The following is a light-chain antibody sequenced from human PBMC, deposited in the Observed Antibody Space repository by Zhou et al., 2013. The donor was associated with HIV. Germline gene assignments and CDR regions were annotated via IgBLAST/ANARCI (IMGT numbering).Light chain of an antibody. CDR2: GAS. CDR1: QSVSNSY. V-gene: IGKV3D-20*02. J-gene: IGKJ1*01. Sequence: EIVLTQSPGTLSLSPGERATLSCRASQSVSNSYLAWYQQKPGQAPRLLIYGASSRATGIPDRFSGSGSGTDFTLTISSLETEDFAVYSCQQRANWPRTFGQGTKVEFK. CDR3: QQRANWPRT.